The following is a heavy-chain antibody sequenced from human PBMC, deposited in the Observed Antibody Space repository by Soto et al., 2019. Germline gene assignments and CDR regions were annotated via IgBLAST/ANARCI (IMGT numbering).Heavy chain of an antibody. CDR3: ASSDSSGLDAFDI. J-gene: IGHJ3*02. CDR1: GGSISSSNW. Sequence: PSETLSLTCAVSGGSISSSNWWSWVRQPPGKGLEWIGEIYHSGSTNYNPSLKSRVTISVDKSKNQFSLKLSSVTAADTAVYYCASSDSSGLDAFDIWGQGTMVTVSS. V-gene: IGHV4-4*02. CDR2: IYHSGST. D-gene: IGHD3-22*01.